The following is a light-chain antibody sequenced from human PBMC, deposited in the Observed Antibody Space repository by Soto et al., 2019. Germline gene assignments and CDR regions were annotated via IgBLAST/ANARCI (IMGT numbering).Light chain of an antibody. CDR3: QQYNNWPLT. Sequence: EILMTQSPATLSVSPGDRATLSCRASQSVDNDLAWYQQKPGQPPRLLIYDASTRATGIPARFSGSGSGTEFTLTISSLLSEDFAVYSCQQYNNWPLTFGGGTKVDIK. CDR2: DAS. CDR1: QSVDND. V-gene: IGKV3D-15*01. J-gene: IGKJ4*01.